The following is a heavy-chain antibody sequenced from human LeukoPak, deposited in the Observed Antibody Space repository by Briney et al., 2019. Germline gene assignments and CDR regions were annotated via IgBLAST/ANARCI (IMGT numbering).Heavy chain of an antibody. Sequence: ASVKVSCTASGYTFTSYDINWVRQAPGQGLEWMGWINPNSGGTNYAQTFQGRVTMTRDTSISTAYMELSRLRSDDTAVYYCARGLDKYDYWSGYFLADWGQGTLVTVSS. CDR1: GYTFTSYD. J-gene: IGHJ4*02. CDR2: INPNSGGT. D-gene: IGHD3-3*01. V-gene: IGHV1-2*02. CDR3: ARGLDKYDYWSGYFLAD.